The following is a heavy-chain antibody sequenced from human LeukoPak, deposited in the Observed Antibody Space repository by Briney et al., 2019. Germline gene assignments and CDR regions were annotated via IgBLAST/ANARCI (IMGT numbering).Heavy chain of an antibody. CDR2: ITAYNGNT. Sequence: GASVKVSCKASGYTFTSYGISWVRQAPGQGLEWMGWITAYNGNTNYAQKLQGRVTMTTDTSTSTAYMDLRSLRSDDTAVYYCARVDSDIAAAGTGPYNWFDPWGQGTLVTVSS. CDR1: GYTFTSYG. J-gene: IGHJ5*02. CDR3: ARVDSDIAAAGTGPYNWFDP. D-gene: IGHD6-13*01. V-gene: IGHV1-18*01.